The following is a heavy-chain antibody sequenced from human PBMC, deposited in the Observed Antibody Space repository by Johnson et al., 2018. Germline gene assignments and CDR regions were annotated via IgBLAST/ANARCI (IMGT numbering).Heavy chain of an antibody. V-gene: IGHV4-31*01. CDR2: IYYSGST. Sequence: QVQLQESGPGLVKPSQTLSLTCTVSGGSISSGGSYWSWIRQHPGKGLEWIGYIYYSGSTYYNPSLKSQVTISVDTSKNQFSLKLSSVTAADTAVYYCARERQAHQRSYYYGMDVWGQGTTVTVSS. J-gene: IGHJ6*02. CDR1: GGSISSGGSY. CDR3: ARERQAHQRSYYYGMDV. D-gene: IGHD1-1*01.